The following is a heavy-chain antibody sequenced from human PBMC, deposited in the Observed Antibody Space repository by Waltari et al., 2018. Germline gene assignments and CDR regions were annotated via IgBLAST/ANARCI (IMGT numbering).Heavy chain of an antibody. J-gene: IGHJ4*02. V-gene: IGHV1-3*01. CDR3: ARQVLSGSNDY. Sequence: QVQLVQSGAEVKKTGASVKVSCKASGYTFTSYAMHWVRQAPGQRLEWMGWSNAGNGNTKYSKKFQGRVTITSDTSAVTAYMELSSLRSEDTAGYYCARQVLSGSNDYWGQGTLVTVSS. CDR2: SNAGNGNT. D-gene: IGHD1-26*01. CDR1: GYTFTSYA.